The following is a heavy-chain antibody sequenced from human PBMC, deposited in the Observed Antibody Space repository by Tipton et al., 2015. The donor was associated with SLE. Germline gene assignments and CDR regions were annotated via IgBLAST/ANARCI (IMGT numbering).Heavy chain of an antibody. V-gene: IGHV4-31*03. Sequence: TLSLTCTVSGGSISSGGYYWSWIRQHPGKGLEWIGYMYYSGSTYYNPSLKSRVSISVDTSKNQFSLKLSSVTAADTAVYYCARLGDYDFWSGFDFDSWGQGTLVTVSS. D-gene: IGHD3-3*01. CDR1: GGSISSGGYY. CDR2: MYYSGST. J-gene: IGHJ4*02. CDR3: ARLGDYDFWSGFDFDS.